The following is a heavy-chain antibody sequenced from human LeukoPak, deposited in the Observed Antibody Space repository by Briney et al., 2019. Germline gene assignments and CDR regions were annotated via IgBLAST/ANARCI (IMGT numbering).Heavy chain of an antibody. CDR2: IITIFGIA. Sequence: ASVRVSCKASGGTFSSYAISWVRQAPGQGLEWMGRIITIFGIANYAKKLQGRVTITADKSTSTAYMDLSSLRSEHTAVYYCARDHGVVVTASYDYWGQGTLVTVSS. D-gene: IGHD2-21*02. V-gene: IGHV1-69*04. CDR3: ARDHGVVVTASYDY. CDR1: GGTFSSYA. J-gene: IGHJ4*02.